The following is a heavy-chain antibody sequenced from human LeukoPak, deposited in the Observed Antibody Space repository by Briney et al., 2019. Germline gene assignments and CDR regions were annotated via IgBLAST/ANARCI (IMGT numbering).Heavy chain of an antibody. J-gene: IGHJ1*01. V-gene: IGHV1-69*05. CDR1: GGTFNNFA. CDR3: ARGEGYSYGYFNV. CDR2: IIPNFGRS. Sequence: ASVKVSCKAYGGTFNNFAISWVRQAPGQGLEWMGGIIPNFGRSDYAQNSQGRVTITTDESTGTAYMDLSSLRSEDTAVYYCARGEGYSYGYFNVWGQGTLVTVSS. D-gene: IGHD5-18*01.